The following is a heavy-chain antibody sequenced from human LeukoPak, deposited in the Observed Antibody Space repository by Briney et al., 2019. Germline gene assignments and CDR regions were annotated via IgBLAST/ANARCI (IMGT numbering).Heavy chain of an antibody. CDR2: ISAYNGNT. Sequence: ASVKVSCKASGYTFTRYGISWARQAPGQGLEWMGWISAYNGNTNYAQKLQGRVTMTTDTSTSTAYMELRSLRSDDTAVYYRARSDGSGWYSTGYFQHWGQGTLVTVSS. V-gene: IGHV1-18*04. D-gene: IGHD6-19*01. CDR1: GYTFTRYG. CDR3: ARSDGSGWYSTGYFQH. J-gene: IGHJ1*01.